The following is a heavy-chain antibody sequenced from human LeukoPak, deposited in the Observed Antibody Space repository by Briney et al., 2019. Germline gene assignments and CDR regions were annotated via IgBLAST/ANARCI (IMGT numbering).Heavy chain of an antibody. CDR2: ISGNGRST. V-gene: IGHV3-23*01. Sequence: AGGSLRLSCAASGFTFSSFGMSWVRQGPGKGLEWVSGISGNGRSTYYADSVKGRFTISRDNSRNTLYLQMNSLRAEDTALYYCAARSGISPYYIDYWGQGTLVTVSS. J-gene: IGHJ4*02. CDR3: AARSGISPYYIDY. CDR1: GFTFSSFG. D-gene: IGHD1-26*01.